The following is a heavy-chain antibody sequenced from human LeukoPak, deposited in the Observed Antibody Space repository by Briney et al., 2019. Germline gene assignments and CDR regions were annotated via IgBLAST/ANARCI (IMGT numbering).Heavy chain of an antibody. D-gene: IGHD2-2*01. Sequence: SETLSLTCTVSGGSISSSSYYWGWIRQPPGKGLEWIGSIYYSGSTYYNPSLKSRVTISVDTSKNQFSLKLSSVTAADTAVYYCARHPPKSRSSTSWTFDPWSQGTLVTVSS. CDR2: IYYSGST. J-gene: IGHJ5*02. CDR3: ARHPPKSRSSTSWTFDP. CDR1: GGSISSSSYY. V-gene: IGHV4-39*01.